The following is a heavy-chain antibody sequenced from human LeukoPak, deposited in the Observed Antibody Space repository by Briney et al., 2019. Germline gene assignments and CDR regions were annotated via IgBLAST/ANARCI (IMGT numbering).Heavy chain of an antibody. D-gene: IGHD6-19*01. Sequence: PSETLSLTCTVSGDSIRDYYWSWIRQPAGKGLEWIGRIYTSGSSNSNPSLKSRVTMSADTSKNQFSLKLSSVTAADTAVYYCARDISVAGSFLLFDYWGQGTLVTVSS. CDR1: GDSIRDYY. CDR2: IYTSGSS. V-gene: IGHV4-4*07. J-gene: IGHJ4*02. CDR3: ARDISVAGSFLLFDY.